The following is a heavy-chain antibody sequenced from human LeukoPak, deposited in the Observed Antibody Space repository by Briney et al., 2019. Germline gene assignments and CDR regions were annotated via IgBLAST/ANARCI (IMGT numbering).Heavy chain of an antibody. CDR2: IYYSGST. J-gene: IGHJ4*02. Sequence: SETLSLTSSVSDGSISSSSYYWDWIRQPPGKGLEWIGSIYYSGSTYSNPSLKSRVTISVDTSKNQFSLNLSSVTAADTAVYYCARSGYPGRLLDYWGQGTLVTVSS. CDR3: ARSGYPGRLLDY. D-gene: IGHD3-3*01. CDR1: DGSISSSSYY. V-gene: IGHV4-39*07.